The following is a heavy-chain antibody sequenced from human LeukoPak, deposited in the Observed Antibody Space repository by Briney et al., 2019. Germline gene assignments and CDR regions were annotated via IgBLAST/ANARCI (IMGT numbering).Heavy chain of an antibody. CDR3: ARDLRPANL. CDR2: IHPASANT. Sequence: ASVKVSCKASGYTFTEHFIHWVRQAPGQGLQYMGWIHPASANTVYAQMFHGRVTLTRDTPATTTYMELSGLRSDDTAVYYCARDLRPANLWGQGTLVPVSS. D-gene: IGHD1-7*01. J-gene: IGHJ4*02. CDR1: GYTFTEHF. V-gene: IGHV1-2*02.